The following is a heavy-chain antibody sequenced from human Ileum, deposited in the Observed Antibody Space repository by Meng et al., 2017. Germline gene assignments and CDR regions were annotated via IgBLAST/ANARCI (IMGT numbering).Heavy chain of an antibody. V-gene: IGHV3-74*01. CDR3: ARDLSSEWELLN. CDR1: GFSFSSSW. Sequence: EVQLVESGGGLVQPGGVRRLSCVASGFSFSSSWMHWVRQAPGKGLVWVSRIQGEGSSTSYADFVRGRFTISRDNAKNTLFLQINSLRAEDTAVYYCARDLSSEWELLNWGQGTVVTVSS. D-gene: IGHD1-26*01. CDR2: IQGEGSST. J-gene: IGHJ4*02.